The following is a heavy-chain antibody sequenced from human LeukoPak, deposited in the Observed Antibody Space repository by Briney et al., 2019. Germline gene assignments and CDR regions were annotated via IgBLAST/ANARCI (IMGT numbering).Heavy chain of an antibody. D-gene: IGHD5-18*01. CDR3: ATGWGYSYGPQVAFDI. CDR1: GYSFTSYW. CDR2: IYPGDSDT. J-gene: IGHJ3*02. V-gene: IGHV5-51*01. Sequence: GQSLKISCKGSGYSFTSYWIGWVRQMPGKGLEWMGIIYPGDSDTRYSPSFQGQVTISADKSISTAYLQWSSLKASDTAMYYCATGWGYSYGPQVAFDIWGQGTMVTVSS.